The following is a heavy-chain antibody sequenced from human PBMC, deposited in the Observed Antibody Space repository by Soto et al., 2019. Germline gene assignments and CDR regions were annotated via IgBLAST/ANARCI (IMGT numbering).Heavy chain of an antibody. D-gene: IGHD3-22*01. CDR1: GFTFSSYA. V-gene: IGHV3-23*01. J-gene: IGHJ6*01. Sequence: GGSLRLSCAASGFTFSSYAMSWVRQAPGKGLEWVSAISGSGGSTYYADSVKGRFTISRDNSKNTLYLQMNSLRAEDTAVYYCAKVVNDSSGYYYGRYYYYGMDVWGQGTTVTVSS. CDR2: ISGSGGST. CDR3: AKVVNDSSGYYYGRYYYYGMDV.